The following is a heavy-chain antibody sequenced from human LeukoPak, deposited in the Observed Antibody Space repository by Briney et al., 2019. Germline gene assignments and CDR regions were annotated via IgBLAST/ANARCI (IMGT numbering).Heavy chain of an antibody. J-gene: IGHJ6*03. CDR2: IIPIFGTA. CDR3: ASAPLLGYYYYYYMDV. CDR1: GGTFSSYA. V-gene: IGHV1-69*06. Sequence: SVKVSCKASGGTFSSYAISWVRQAPGQGLEWMGGIIPIFGTANYAQKFQGRVTITADKSTSTAYMELSSLRSEDTAVYYCASAPLLGYYYYYYMDVWGKGTTVTVSS. D-gene: IGHD1-26*01.